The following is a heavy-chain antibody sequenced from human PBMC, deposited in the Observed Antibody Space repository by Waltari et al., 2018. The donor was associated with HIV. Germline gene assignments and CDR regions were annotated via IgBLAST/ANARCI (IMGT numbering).Heavy chain of an antibody. J-gene: IGHJ3*02. CDR3: ARGRGRYDFWSGYSSPGDAFDI. D-gene: IGHD3-3*01. CDR2: MSPNSGNA. CDR1: GYTFINND. Sequence: QVQLVQSGAEVKKPGASVKVCCKASGYTFINNDINWVRQATGQGLVWMGWMSPNSGNAGYAPNCQGRVTMTRNTSTTTAYMELTDLRSADTAVYFCARGRGRYDFWSGYSSPGDAFDIWGQGTVVIVSS. V-gene: IGHV1-8*01.